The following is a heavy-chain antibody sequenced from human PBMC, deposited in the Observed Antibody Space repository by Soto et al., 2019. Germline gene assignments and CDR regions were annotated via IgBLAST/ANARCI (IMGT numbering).Heavy chain of an antibody. CDR1: GYTFTSYG. J-gene: IGHJ4*02. CDR2: ISANNGNT. V-gene: IGHV1-18*01. D-gene: IGHD1-26*01. Sequence: QVQLVQSGAEVKKPGASVKVSCKASGYTFTSYGFIWVRQAPGQGLEWMGWISANNGNTNYAQKLQGRVTMTTDTSTRTAHMELRSLGSDGTAVYYCARDRGSYALDYWGQGTLVTVSS. CDR3: ARDRGSYALDY.